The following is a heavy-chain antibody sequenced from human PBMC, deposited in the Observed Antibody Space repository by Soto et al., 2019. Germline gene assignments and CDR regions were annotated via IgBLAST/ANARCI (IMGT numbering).Heavy chain of an antibody. V-gene: IGHV4-34*01. Sequence: SETLSLTCAVYGGSFSGYYWSWIRKPPGKGLEWIGEINHSGSTNYNPSLKSRVTISVDTSKNQFSLKLSSVTAADTAVYYCARGRGLGALPPRWFGPWGQGTLVTVSS. CDR2: INHSGST. CDR1: GGSFSGYY. D-gene: IGHD1-26*01. J-gene: IGHJ5*02. CDR3: ARGRGLGALPPRWFGP.